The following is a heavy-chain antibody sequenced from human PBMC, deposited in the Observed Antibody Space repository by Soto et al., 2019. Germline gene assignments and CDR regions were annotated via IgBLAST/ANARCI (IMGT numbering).Heavy chain of an antibody. J-gene: IGHJ4*02. V-gene: IGHV1-18*01. D-gene: IGHD1-26*01. Sequence: QVQLVQSGAEVKKPGASVKVSCKGSGYTFTSYGISWVRQAPGPGLEWMGWINAYNGNTNYAQKLQGIVSMTTHTSTSTAYMELRSLISDYKAIYYCTRLWFSVDYWGQGTLATVSS. CDR1: GYTFTSYG. CDR2: INAYNGNT. CDR3: TRLWFSVDY.